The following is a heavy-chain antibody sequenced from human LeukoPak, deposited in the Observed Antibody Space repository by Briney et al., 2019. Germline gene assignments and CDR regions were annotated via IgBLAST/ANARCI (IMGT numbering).Heavy chain of an antibody. CDR3: AKSYQQLVHDYFDY. J-gene: IGHJ4*02. Sequence: PGGSLRLSCAASGFTFSKNWLHWVRQAPGKGLVWVSRISPDDKTTSYADSVKGRFTVSRDDAKKTLYLQMNSLRAEDTAVYYCAKSYQQLVHDYFDYWGQGTLVTVSS. CDR1: GFTFSKNW. CDR2: ISPDDKTT. D-gene: IGHD6-13*01. V-gene: IGHV3-74*01.